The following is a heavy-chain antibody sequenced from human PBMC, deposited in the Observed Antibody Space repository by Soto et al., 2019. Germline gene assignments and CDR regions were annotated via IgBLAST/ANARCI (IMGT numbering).Heavy chain of an antibody. CDR2: ISHGGSNK. D-gene: IGHD5-12*01. J-gene: IGHJ4*02. CDR3: AKDREEMARSWPGY. V-gene: IGHV3-30*18. CDR1: GFTFNKYG. Sequence: LRLSCAASGFTFNKYGMHWVRQAPCKGLEWVALISHGGSNKYYADSVKGRFTISRDNSKNTLYLQVNSLRAEDTAVYYCAKDREEMARSWPGYWGQGTLVTVSS.